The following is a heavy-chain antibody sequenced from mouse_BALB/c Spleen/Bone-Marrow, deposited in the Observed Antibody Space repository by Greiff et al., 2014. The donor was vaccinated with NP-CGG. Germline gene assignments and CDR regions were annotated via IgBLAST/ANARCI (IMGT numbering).Heavy chain of an antibody. CDR1: GYMFANYW. V-gene: IGHV1S22*01. Sequence: LQQSGSELVRPGASVKLSCKASGYMFANYWMHWVKQRHRQGLEWIGNISPRSGSTNYDEKFKSKATLTVDTSSATAYMYLNSLTSEDSAVYYCTRIFDYWGQGTILTVSS. J-gene: IGHJ2*01. CDR3: TRIFDY. CDR2: ISPRSGST.